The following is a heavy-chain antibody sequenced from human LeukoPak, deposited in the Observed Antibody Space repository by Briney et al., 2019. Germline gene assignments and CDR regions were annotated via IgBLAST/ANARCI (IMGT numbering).Heavy chain of an antibody. CDR3: ARHSGNYYDGSGYFDY. CDR2: INHSGST. Sequence: TSETLSLTCAVYGGSFSGYYWSWIRQPPGKGLESIGEINHSGSTNYNPSLKSRVTISVDTSRNRFSLKLISVTAADTAVYYCARHSGNYYDGSGYFDYWGQGTLVTVSS. J-gene: IGHJ4*02. V-gene: IGHV4-34*01. CDR1: GGSFSGYY. D-gene: IGHD3-22*01.